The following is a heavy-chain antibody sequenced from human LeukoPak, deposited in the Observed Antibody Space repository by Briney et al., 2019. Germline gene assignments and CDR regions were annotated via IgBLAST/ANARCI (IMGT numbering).Heavy chain of an antibody. V-gene: IGHV3-21*01. CDR2: ISGSSSYI. J-gene: IGHJ6*02. Sequence: GGSLRLSCAASGFTFSSYSMNWVRQAPGKGLEWASSISGSSSYIYYADSVKGRFTISRDNAKNSLYLQMNSLRAEDTAVYYCAREHYDFWSGFSSYYYYGMDVWGQGTTVTVSS. CDR1: GFTFSSYS. D-gene: IGHD3-3*01. CDR3: AREHYDFWSGFSSYYYYGMDV.